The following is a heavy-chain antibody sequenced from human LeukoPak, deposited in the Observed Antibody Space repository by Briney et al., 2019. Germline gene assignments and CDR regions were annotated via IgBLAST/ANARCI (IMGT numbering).Heavy chain of an antibody. CDR2: MNPNSGNT. CDR3: ATDLYGSGSTIRGRNAFDI. J-gene: IGHJ3*02. Sequence: ASVKVSCKASGYTFTSYDINWVRQATGQGLEWMGWMNPNSGNTGYAQKFQGRVTMTRNTSISTAYMELSSLRSEDTAVYYCATDLYGSGSTIRGRNAFDIWGQGTMVTVSS. CDR1: GYTFTSYD. D-gene: IGHD3-10*01. V-gene: IGHV1-8*01.